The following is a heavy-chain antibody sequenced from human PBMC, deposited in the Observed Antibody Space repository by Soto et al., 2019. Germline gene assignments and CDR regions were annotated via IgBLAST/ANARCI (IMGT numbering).Heavy chain of an antibody. CDR1: GDSVSSYSAA. D-gene: IGHD3-10*01. Sequence: SQTLSLTCAISGDSVSSYSAAWNWNRQSPSGGLEWLGRTYYRSWFFSDYAECVKSRIISNPNTSKNQFSLQLKSVTPEDTAVYYCVRDRYSSSGWFDPWGQGTPVTVSS. V-gene: IGHV6-1*01. CDR2: TYYRSWFFS. J-gene: IGHJ5*02. CDR3: VRDRYSSSGWFDP.